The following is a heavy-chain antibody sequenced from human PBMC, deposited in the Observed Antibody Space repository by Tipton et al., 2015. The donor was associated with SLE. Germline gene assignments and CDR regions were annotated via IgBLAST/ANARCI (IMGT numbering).Heavy chain of an antibody. CDR2: IWYDGSNK. CDR1: GGSISSGGYY. Sequence: LSLTCTVSGGSISSGGYYWSWIRQHPGKGLEWVAVIWYDGSNKYYADSVKGRFTISRDNSKNTLYLQMNSLRAEDTAVYYCARVVGATFYFDYWGQGTLVTVSS. D-gene: IGHD1-26*01. J-gene: IGHJ4*02. V-gene: IGHV3-33*08. CDR3: ARVVGATFYFDY.